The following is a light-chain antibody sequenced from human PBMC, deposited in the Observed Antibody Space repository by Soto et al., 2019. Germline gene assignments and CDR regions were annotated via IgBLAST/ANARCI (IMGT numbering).Light chain of an antibody. CDR2: LGF. Sequence: EIVMTQSPPSLTVTPGEPASISCSSSQRLLHSNGNIFLDWYLQKPGQSPQLLIYLGFNRASGGPDRVRGSGAGTDFTLKIRRGEAEDAGVYYCMQALQTPYTFGQGTKLEIK. V-gene: IGKV2-28*01. CDR3: MQALQTPYT. CDR1: QRLLHSNGNIF. J-gene: IGKJ2*01.